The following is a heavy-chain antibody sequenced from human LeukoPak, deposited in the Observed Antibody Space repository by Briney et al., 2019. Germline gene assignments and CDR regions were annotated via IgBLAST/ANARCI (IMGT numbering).Heavy chain of an antibody. D-gene: IGHD2-2*01. CDR2: MNPNSGNT. Sequence: GASVKVSCKASGYTFTSYDINWVRQATGQGLEWMGWMNPNSGNTGYAQKFQGRVTMTRNTSISTAYMELSSLRSEDTAVYYCASPRALYCSSTSCQTANGAFDIWGQGTMVTVSS. V-gene: IGHV1-8*01. CDR1: GYTFTSYD. CDR3: ASPRALYCSSTSCQTANGAFDI. J-gene: IGHJ3*02.